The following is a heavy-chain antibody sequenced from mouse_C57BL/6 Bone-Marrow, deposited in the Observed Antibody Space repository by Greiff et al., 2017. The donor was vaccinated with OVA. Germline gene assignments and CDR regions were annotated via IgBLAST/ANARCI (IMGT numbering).Heavy chain of an antibody. D-gene: IGHD3-2*02. Sequence: QVTLKESGPGILQPSQTLSLPCSFSGFSLSTFGMGVGWIRQPSGKGLEWLAHIWWDDDKYYNPALKSRLTISKDTSKNQVFLKIANVDTADTATYYCARIDEHTAQATPYAMDYWGQGTSVTVSS. CDR2: IWWDDDK. V-gene: IGHV8-8*01. CDR1: GFSLSTFGMG. CDR3: ARIDEHTAQATPYAMDY. J-gene: IGHJ4*01.